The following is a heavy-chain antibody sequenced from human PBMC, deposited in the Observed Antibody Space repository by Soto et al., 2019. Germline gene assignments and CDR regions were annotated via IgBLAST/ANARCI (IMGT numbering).Heavy chain of an antibody. Sequence: GGSLRLSCAASGFTFSSYWMSWVRQAPGKGLEWVANIKQDGSEKYYVDSVKGRFTISRDNAKNSLYLQMNSLRAEDTAVYYCARSVESGITIFGVVIEAFDIWGQGTMVTVSS. CDR2: IKQDGSEK. J-gene: IGHJ3*02. CDR1: GFTFSSYW. CDR3: ARSVESGITIFGVVIEAFDI. D-gene: IGHD3-3*01. V-gene: IGHV3-7*03.